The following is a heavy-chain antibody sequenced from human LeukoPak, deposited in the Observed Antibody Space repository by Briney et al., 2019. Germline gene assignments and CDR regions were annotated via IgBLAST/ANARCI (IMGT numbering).Heavy chain of an antibody. CDR2: INQDGSTK. D-gene: IGHD4-17*01. CDR1: GFTFSNAW. J-gene: IGHJ4*02. CDR3: ARGATVTQNY. V-gene: IGHV3-7*01. Sequence: GGSLRLSCAASGFTFSNAWMAWVRQAPGKGLEWVANINQDGSTKQYVDSVRGRFTISRDNAKNSLYLQMNSLRAEDTAVYYCARGATVTQNYWGQGTLVTVSS.